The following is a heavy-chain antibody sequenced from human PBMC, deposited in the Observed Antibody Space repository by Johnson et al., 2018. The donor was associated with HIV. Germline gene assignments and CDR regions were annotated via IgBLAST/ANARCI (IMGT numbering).Heavy chain of an antibody. J-gene: IGHJ3*01. CDR3: LCHADAFDF. D-gene: IGHD2-2*01. CDR1: GFTFDNYD. V-gene: IGHV3-20*04. CDR2: INWNGDNT. Sequence: VQLVESGGSVVRPGGSLRLSCAVSGFTFDNYDMSWVRQAPGKGLEWVSDINWNGDNTAYADSMKGRFTISRDDSKNTAYLQMNSLKTEDTAVYYCLCHADAFDFWGQGTMVTVSS.